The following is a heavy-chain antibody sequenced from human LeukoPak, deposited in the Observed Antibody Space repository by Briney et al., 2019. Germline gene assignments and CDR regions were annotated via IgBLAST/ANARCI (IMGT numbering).Heavy chain of an antibody. CDR2: ISFDVNNK. CDR3: ARDRTPEWLDDAFDI. J-gene: IGHJ3*02. V-gene: IGHV3-30*03. D-gene: IGHD6-19*01. Sequence: GSLRLSCAASGFTFSSYGMHWVRQAPGKGLEWVAVISFDVNNKYYADSVKGRFTISRDNSKNTLYLQMNSLRAEDTAVYYCARDRTPEWLDDAFDIWGQGTMVTVSS. CDR1: GFTFSSYG.